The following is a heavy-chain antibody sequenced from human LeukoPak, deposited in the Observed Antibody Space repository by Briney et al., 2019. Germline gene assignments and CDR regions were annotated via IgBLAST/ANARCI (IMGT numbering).Heavy chain of an antibody. V-gene: IGHV3-74*01. CDR3: ARAPSEIGGYYPEYFRH. CDR2: IKSDGST. J-gene: IGHJ1*01. CDR1: GFTFSTYW. D-gene: IGHD3-22*01. Sequence: PGGSLRLSCAASGFTFSTYWMRWVRHAPGKGLVWVSRIKSDGSTNYADSVKGRFTISRDNAKNTVSLKMNSLTPADTGVYYCARAPSEIGGYYPEYFRHWGQGTLVTVSS.